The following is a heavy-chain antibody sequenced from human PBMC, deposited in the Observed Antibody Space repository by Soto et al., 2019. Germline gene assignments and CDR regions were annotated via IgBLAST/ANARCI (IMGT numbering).Heavy chain of an antibody. V-gene: IGHV4-31*03. CDR1: GVSINSGDYY. CDR3: AKVRAHAFDI. J-gene: IGHJ3*02. CDR2: IFYSGTT. Sequence: QVQLQESGPGLMKPSQTLSLNCSVSGVSINSGDYYWSWIRQHAGQGMEGIGYIFYSGTTFYNPSLKSRFTISIDASKNQFSLEMSSVTAADTAVYYCAKVRAHAFDIRGQGTMVTVSS.